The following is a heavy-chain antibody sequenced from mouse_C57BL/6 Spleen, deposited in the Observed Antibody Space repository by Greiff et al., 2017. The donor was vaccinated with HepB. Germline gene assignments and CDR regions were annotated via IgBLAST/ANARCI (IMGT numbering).Heavy chain of an antibody. CDR3: AILRDAY. Sequence: DVMLVESGGGLVKPGGSLKLSCAASGFTFSDYGMHWVRQAPEKGLEWVAYISSGSSTIYYADTVKGRFTISRDNAKNTLFLQMTSLRSEDTAMYYCAILRDAYWGQGTLVTVSA. CDR2: ISSGSSTI. D-gene: IGHD2-12*01. CDR1: GFTFSDYG. V-gene: IGHV5-17*01. J-gene: IGHJ3*01.